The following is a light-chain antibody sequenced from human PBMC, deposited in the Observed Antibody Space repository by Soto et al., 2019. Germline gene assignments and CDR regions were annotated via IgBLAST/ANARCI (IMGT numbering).Light chain of an antibody. CDR2: DAS. CDR3: QQNGSSPPWT. CDR1: QSVSSSY. V-gene: IGKV3-20*01. J-gene: IGKJ1*01. Sequence: EIVLTQSPGTLSLSPGERATLSCRASQSVSSSYLAWYQQTPGQAPRLLIYDASSRATGIPDRFSGSGSGTDFTLSISRLEPEDFAVYDCQQNGSSPPWTFGQGTKVQLK.